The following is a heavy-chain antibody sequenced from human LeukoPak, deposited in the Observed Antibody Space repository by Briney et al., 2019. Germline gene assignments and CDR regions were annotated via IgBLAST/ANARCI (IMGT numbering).Heavy chain of an antibody. V-gene: IGHV3-48*01. CDR3: AKEDGWELLSQRDFDY. CDR1: GFTFSTYS. D-gene: IGHD1-26*01. CDR2: ISSSSSTT. Sequence: PGGSLRLSCAASGFTFSTYSMNWVRQAPGKGLEWVSYISSSSSTTYYADSVKGRFTISRDNSKNRLYLQMNSLRAEDTAVYYCAKEDGWELLSQRDFDYWGQGTLVTVSS. J-gene: IGHJ4*02.